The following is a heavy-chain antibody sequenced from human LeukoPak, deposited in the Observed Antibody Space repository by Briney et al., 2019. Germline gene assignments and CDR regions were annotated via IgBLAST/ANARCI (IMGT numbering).Heavy chain of an antibody. CDR3: ARALGSGYDLPDAFDI. CDR1: GFPLSSYA. D-gene: IGHD5-12*01. J-gene: IGHJ3*02. CDR2: TSSSDAGT. Sequence: GGSLRLSCATSGFPLSSYAMSWVRQAPGKGLEWVSATSSSDAGTYYADSVRGRFTISRDNSKNTLYLQMNSLRAEDTAVYYCARALGSGYDLPDAFDIWGQGTMVTVSS. V-gene: IGHV3-23*01.